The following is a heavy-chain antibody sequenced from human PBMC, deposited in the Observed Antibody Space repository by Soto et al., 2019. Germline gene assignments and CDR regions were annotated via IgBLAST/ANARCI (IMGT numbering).Heavy chain of an antibody. CDR3: ATTSKGRDGSNLDY. D-gene: IGHD1-26*01. CDR2: IWYDGSNK. CDR1: GFTFSSYG. Sequence: GGSLRLSCAASGFTFSSYGMHWVRQAPGKGLEWVAVIWYDGSNKYYADSVKGRFTISRDNSKNTLYLQMNSLRAEDTAVYYCATTSKGRDGSNLDYWGQGTLVTVSS. V-gene: IGHV3-33*01. J-gene: IGHJ4*02.